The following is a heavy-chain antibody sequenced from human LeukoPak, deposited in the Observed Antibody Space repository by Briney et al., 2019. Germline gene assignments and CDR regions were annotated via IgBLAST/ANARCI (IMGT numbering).Heavy chain of an antibody. CDR1: GFTFSDYY. Sequence: GGSLRLSCAASGFTFSDYYMSWIRQAPGKGLEWVSYISSSGSTIYYADSVKGRFTISRDNAKNSLYLQMNSLRAEDTAVYYCAREIRQPYYYYGMDVWGQGTTVTVSS. CDR2: ISSSGSTI. CDR3: AREIRQPYYYYGMDV. J-gene: IGHJ6*02. D-gene: IGHD2-2*01. V-gene: IGHV3-11*01.